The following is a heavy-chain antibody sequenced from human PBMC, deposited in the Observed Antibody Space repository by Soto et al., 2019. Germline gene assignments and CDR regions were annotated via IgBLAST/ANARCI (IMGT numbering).Heavy chain of an antibody. CDR3: TTDSSNTIPMARLDY. CDR2: VKSQAHAGTS. D-gene: IGHD2-2*02. J-gene: IGHJ4*01. V-gene: IGHV3-15*07. Sequence: GGSLRLCCAACGFTFSNALINWSLQAPGKWLEWVGRVKSQAHAGTSDYAAPVTGTFAASRDDSNKLVYLHMDSLQIADTAIYYCTTDSSNTIPMARLDYWGHGHPVTVSS. CDR1: GFTFSNAL.